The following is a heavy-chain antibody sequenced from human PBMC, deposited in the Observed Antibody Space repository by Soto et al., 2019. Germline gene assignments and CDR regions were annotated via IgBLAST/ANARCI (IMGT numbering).Heavy chain of an antibody. CDR3: TRDSYYYDSSGYDRAFDI. CDR2: IRSKAYGGTT. Sequence: GSLRLSCPASVFTFGDYAMSWVREARGKGREWVGFIRSKAYGGTTEYAASVKGRFTISRDDSKSIAYLQMNSLKTEDTAVYYCTRDSYYYDSSGYDRAFDIWGQGTMVSVSS. J-gene: IGHJ3*02. CDR1: VFTFGDYA. V-gene: IGHV3-49*04. D-gene: IGHD3-22*01.